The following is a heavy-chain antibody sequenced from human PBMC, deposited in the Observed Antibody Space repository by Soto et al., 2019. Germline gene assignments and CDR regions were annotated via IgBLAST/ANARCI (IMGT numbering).Heavy chain of an antibody. CDR2: IYYSGST. D-gene: IGHD3-3*01. J-gene: IGHJ3*02. CDR3: ARQHYDFWSGYPNAFDI. CDR1: GGSISSYY. Sequence: SETLSLTCTVSGGSISSYYWSWIRQPPGKGLEWIGYIYYSGSTNYNPSLKSRVTISVDTSKNQFSLKLSSVTAADTAVYYCARQHYDFWSGYPNAFDIWGQGTMVTVSS. V-gene: IGHV4-59*08.